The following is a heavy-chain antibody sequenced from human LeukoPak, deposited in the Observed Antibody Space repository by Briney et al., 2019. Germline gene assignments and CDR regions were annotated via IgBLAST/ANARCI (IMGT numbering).Heavy chain of an antibody. V-gene: IGHV3-48*02. Sequence: GGSLRLSCAASGFTFSSYAMSWVRQAPGRGLEWVSFISSTSTTIYYADSVKGRFTITRDNAKNSLYLQMNSLRDEDTAVYYCARGLGFRWYSSGWYQVPGMDVWGQGTTVTVSS. D-gene: IGHD6-19*01. CDR3: ARGLGFRWYSSGWYQVPGMDV. J-gene: IGHJ6*02. CDR1: GFTFSSYA. CDR2: ISSTSTTI.